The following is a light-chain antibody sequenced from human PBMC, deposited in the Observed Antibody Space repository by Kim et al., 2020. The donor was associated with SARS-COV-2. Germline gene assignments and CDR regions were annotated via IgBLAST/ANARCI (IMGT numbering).Light chain of an antibody. V-gene: IGKV1-5*03. CDR2: KAS. Sequence: STLSASVGDRVTITCRGSQSISSWLAWYQQKPGKAPKLLIYKASSLESGVPSRFSGSGSGTEFTLTISSLQPDDFATYYCQQYNGLFGQGTKLEI. CDR3: QQYNGL. CDR1: QSISSW. J-gene: IGKJ2*01.